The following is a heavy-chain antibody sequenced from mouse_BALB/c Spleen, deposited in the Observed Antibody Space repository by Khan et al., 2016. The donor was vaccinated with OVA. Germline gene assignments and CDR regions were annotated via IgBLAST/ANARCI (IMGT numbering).Heavy chain of an antibody. J-gene: IGHJ3*01. V-gene: IGHV1S137*01. CDR1: GYTFTDFT. CDR2: ISTYYGDA. Sequence: QVQLKQSGAELVRPGVSVKISCKGSGYTFTDFTMHWMKQSHAMSLEWIGVISTYYGDADYNQKFKGKATMTVDKSSNTAYMDLARLTSEDSAICYCGRGGGGDRFLYWGQGTLVTVSA. CDR3: GRGGGGDRFLY.